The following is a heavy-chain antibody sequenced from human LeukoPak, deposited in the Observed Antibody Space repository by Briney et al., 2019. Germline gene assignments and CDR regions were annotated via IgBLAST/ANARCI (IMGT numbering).Heavy chain of an antibody. CDR3: AKEDDSSGYYNSLFDY. J-gene: IGHJ4*02. D-gene: IGHD3-22*01. V-gene: IGHV3-7*01. CDR1: GFTFSTYW. CDR2: IKQDGSEE. Sequence: PGGSPRLSCAASGFTFSTYWMSWVRQAPGKGLEWVANIKQDGSEEYYVDSVKGRFTISRDNAKNSLYLQMNSLRAEDTAVYYCAKEDDSSGYYNSLFDYWGQGTLVTVSS.